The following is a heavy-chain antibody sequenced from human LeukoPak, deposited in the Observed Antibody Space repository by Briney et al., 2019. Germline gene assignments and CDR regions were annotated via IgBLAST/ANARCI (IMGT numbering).Heavy chain of an antibody. J-gene: IGHJ4*02. CDR3: AKATLPGIAMAGFDY. CDR1: GFTFSSYA. V-gene: IGHV3-23*01. Sequence: PGGSLRLSCAASGFTFSSYAMSWVRQAPGKGLEWVSAISGSGGSTYYAASVKGRLTISRDNSKNTLYLQMNSLRAQDTAVYYCAKATLPGIAMAGFDYWGQGTLVTVSS. D-gene: IGHD6-19*01. CDR2: ISGSGGST.